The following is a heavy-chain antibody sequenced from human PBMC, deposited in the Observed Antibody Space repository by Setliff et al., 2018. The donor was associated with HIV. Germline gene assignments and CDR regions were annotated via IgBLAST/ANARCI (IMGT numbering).Heavy chain of an antibody. Sequence: GGSLRLSCAASVFTFSSYAMHWVRQAPGKGLELLAVISYDRSNKYYADSVRGRFIISRDNSKNTLYLQMNSLRPVDTAVYYCARDQGYMDVWGKGTTVTVSS. CDR3: ARDQGYMDV. J-gene: IGHJ6*03. CDR1: VFTFSSYA. CDR2: ISYDRSNK. V-gene: IGHV3-30*04.